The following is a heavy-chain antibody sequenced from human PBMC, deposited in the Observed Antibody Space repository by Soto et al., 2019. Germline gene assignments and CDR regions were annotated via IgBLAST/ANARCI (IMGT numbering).Heavy chain of an antibody. CDR3: ARSVEAAFDL. CDR1: GFSLSSYW. V-gene: IGHV3-7*05. J-gene: IGHJ3*01. Sequence: PGGSLRLSCAASGFSLSSYWMSWVRQAPGKGLEWVANIKQDGSEKYYVDSVKGRFTISRDNAKNSLYLQMNSLRAEDTAVYYCARSVEAAFDLWGQGTMVTVSS. D-gene: IGHD2-21*01. CDR2: IKQDGSEK.